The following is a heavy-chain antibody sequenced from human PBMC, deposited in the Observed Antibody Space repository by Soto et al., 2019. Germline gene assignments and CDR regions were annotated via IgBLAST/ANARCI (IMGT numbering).Heavy chain of an antibody. CDR2: IIPIFGSA. J-gene: IGHJ6*02. V-gene: IGHV1-69*01. Sequence: QGQLLQSGAEVKKPGSSVKVSCKASGGIFSSYTINWLRQAPGQGLEWLGWIIPIFGSANYAQKLQGRGTITADESTSTAYMELSSLSSEDTAVYYCARMSDTGMVTTRYYGMDVWGQGTTVTVSS. CDR1: GGIFSSYT. D-gene: IGHD5-18*01. CDR3: ARMSDTGMVTTRYYGMDV.